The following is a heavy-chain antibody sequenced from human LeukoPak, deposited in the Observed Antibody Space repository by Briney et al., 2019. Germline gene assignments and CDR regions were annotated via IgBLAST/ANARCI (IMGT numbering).Heavy chain of an antibody. D-gene: IGHD4-23*01. CDR2: ISGSGGST. CDR3: AKNGNSRFDFDY. CDR1: GFTFSSYA. Sequence: GGSLRLSCAASGFTFSSYAMSWVRQAPGKGLEWASAISGSGGSTYYADSVKGRFTISRDNSKNTLYLQMNSLRAEDTAVYYCAKNGNSRFDFDYWGQGTLVTVSS. V-gene: IGHV3-23*01. J-gene: IGHJ4*02.